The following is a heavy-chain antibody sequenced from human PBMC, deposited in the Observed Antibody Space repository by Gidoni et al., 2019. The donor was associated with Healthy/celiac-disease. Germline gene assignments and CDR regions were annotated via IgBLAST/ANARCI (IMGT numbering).Heavy chain of an antibody. CDR1: GFTFSSYS. CDR2: SSSSSSYI. J-gene: IGHJ4*02. V-gene: IGHV3-21*01. Sequence: EVQLVESGGGLVKPGGSLRLSCSSSGFTFSSYSMNWVRQAPGKGLEWVSASSSSSSYIYYADSVKGRSTISRDNAKNSLYLQMNSLRAEDTAVYYCARARGSYMERIDYWGQGTLVTVSS. CDR3: ARARGSYMERIDY. D-gene: IGHD1-26*01.